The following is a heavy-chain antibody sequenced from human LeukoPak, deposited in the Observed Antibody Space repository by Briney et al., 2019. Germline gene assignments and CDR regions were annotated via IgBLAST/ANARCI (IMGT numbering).Heavy chain of an antibody. D-gene: IGHD6-19*01. J-gene: IGHJ4*02. Sequence: GGSLRLSCTASGFKFDDYDMSWVRQVPGKGLEWVSGITWNGDKTGYADSVRGRFAISRDNTKKSLYLQMSSLRAEDTALYYCARDRVGSGWPRPYYFEHWGQGTLVTVSS. CDR2: ITWNGDKT. CDR3: ARDRVGSGWPRPYYFEH. CDR1: GFKFDDYD. V-gene: IGHV3-20*04.